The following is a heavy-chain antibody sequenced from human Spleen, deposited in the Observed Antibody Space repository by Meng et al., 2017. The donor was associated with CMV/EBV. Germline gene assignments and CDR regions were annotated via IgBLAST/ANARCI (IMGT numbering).Heavy chain of an antibody. J-gene: IGHJ6*02. CDR3: ARDLTGIVVVPAATDYYYYGMDV. V-gene: IGHV1-2*02. D-gene: IGHD2-2*01. CDR1: GYTFTAYY. Sequence: ASVKVSCKASGYTFTAYYMHWLRLAPGQGLEWLGWISPHTAGSNHAQNFQGRLTMTRDTSTSTVYMELSSLRSEDTAVYYCARDLTGIVVVPAATDYYYYGMDVWGQGTTVTVSS. CDR2: ISPHTAGS.